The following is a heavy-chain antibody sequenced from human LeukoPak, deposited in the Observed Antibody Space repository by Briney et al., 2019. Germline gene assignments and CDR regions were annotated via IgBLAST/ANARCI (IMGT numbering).Heavy chain of an antibody. J-gene: IGHJ5*02. Sequence: WASVKVSCKASGYTFSNYGFSWVRQAPGQGLEWMGIINPSGGSTSYAQEFQGRVTMTRDTSTSTVYMELSSLRSEDTAVYYCARDARFYYDRSGYYYPLWFDPWGQGTLVTVSS. CDR3: ARDARFYYDRSGYYYPLWFDP. CDR1: GYTFSNYG. CDR2: INPSGGST. V-gene: IGHV1-46*01. D-gene: IGHD3-22*01.